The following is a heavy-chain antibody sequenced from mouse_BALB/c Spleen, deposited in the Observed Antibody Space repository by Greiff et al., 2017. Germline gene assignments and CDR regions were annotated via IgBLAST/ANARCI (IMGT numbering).Heavy chain of an antibody. J-gene: IGHJ3*01. CDR1: GYTFTDYV. V-gene: IGHV1-81*01. CDR2: IYPGSGST. CDR3: ARRYYDYMSWFDD. Sequence: VKLQQSGAELVKPGASVKMSCKASGYTFTDYVISWVKQRTGQGLEWIGEIYPGSGSTYYNEKFKGKATLTADKSSNTAYMELSSPTSEDSAVYYCARRYYDYMSWFDDWGRGTVVTVSA. D-gene: IGHD2-4*01.